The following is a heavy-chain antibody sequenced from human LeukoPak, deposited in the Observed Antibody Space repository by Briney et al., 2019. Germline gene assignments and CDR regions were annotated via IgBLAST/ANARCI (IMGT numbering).Heavy chain of an antibody. CDR2: ISSSGSTI. D-gene: IGHD1-26*01. CDR3: ARVEWELGALWWFDP. Sequence: GGSLRLSCAASGFTFSSYEMNWVRQAPGKGLEWVSYISSSGSTIYYADSVKGRFTISRDNAKNSLYLQMDSLRAEDTAVYYCARVEWELGALWWFDPWGQGTLVTVSS. V-gene: IGHV3-48*03. CDR1: GFTFSSYE. J-gene: IGHJ5*02.